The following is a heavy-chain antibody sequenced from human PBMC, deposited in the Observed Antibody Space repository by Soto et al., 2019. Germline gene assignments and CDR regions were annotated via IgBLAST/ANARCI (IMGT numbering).Heavy chain of an antibody. Sequence: PGGSLRLSCAASGFTFSDYYMSWIRQAPGKGLEWVSYISSSSSYTNYADSVKGRFTISGDNAKNSLYLQMNSLRAEDTAVYYCARALENPISDPDAFDIWGQGTMVTVSS. CDR2: ISSSSSYT. CDR1: GFTFSDYY. V-gene: IGHV3-11*06. CDR3: ARALENPISDPDAFDI. J-gene: IGHJ3*02. D-gene: IGHD3-10*01.